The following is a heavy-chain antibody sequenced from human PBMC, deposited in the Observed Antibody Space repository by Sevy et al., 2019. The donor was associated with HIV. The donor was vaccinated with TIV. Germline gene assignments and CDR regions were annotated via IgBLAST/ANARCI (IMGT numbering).Heavy chain of an antibody. Sequence: GGSLRLSCAASGFTLGSYAMHWVRQAPGKGLEWVAVISYDGNNQYFADSVKGRFSISRDTSKNTLFLQMNSLRTEDTAVYYCARDQGGPWGQGTLVTVSS. CDR2: ISYDGNNQ. D-gene: IGHD3-16*01. CDR1: GFTLGSYA. V-gene: IGHV3-30-3*01. CDR3: ARDQGGP. J-gene: IGHJ5*02.